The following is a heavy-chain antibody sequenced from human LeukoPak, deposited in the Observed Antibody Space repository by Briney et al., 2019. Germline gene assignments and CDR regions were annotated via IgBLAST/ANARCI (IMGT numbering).Heavy chain of an antibody. D-gene: IGHD3-22*01. V-gene: IGHV4-34*01. CDR2: INHSGST. J-gene: IGHJ5*02. CDR1: GGSFSNYY. CDR3: ARVGYYDSSGNNWFDP. Sequence: SETLSLTCAVYGGSFSNYYWSWIRQPPGKGLEWIGEINHSGSTNYNPSLKSRVTISVDTSKNQFSLKLSSVTAADTAVYYCARVGYYDSSGNNWFDPWGQGTLVTVSS.